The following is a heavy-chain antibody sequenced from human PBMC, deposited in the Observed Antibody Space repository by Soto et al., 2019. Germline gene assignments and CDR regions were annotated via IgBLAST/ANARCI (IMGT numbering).Heavy chain of an antibody. CDR2: MYHTGMT. CDR3: ARESYNESNVGYFEL. CDR1: RGSISSSNW. Sequence: QVQLQESGPGLVKPSGTLSLTCAVSRGSISSSNWWSWVRQSPGKGLEWLGAMYHTGMTNYTPSLKSRVTLSVDKSKTQFSLNLSSVTAPDTAVYYCARESYNESNVGYFELWGRGTLVSVSS. V-gene: IGHV4-4*02. J-gene: IGHJ2*01. D-gene: IGHD3-10*01.